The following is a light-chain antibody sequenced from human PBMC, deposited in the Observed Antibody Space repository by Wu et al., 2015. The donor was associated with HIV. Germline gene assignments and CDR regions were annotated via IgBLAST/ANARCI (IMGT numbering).Light chain of an antibody. CDR3: QQYNNYRWT. CDR2: GVS. CDR1: QSVSSK. V-gene: IGKV3-15*01. J-gene: IGKJ1*01. Sequence: EIVMTQSPATLSASPGESATLSCRASQSVSSKLAWYQQKPGQAPGLLIYGVSTRATDIPARFSGSGSETEFSLTISSLQSEDFAVYYCQQYNNYRWTFGQGTKVDFK.